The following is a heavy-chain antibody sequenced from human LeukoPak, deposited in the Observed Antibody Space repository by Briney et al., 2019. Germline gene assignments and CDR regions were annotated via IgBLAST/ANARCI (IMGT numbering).Heavy chain of an antibody. CDR1: GYTFSSYY. CDR2: IDPSGGAT. V-gene: IGHV1-46*01. CDR3: ARGGWEGNYFDY. J-gene: IGHJ4*02. Sequence: ASVNVSCTASGYTFSSYYLHWVRQAPGQGLEWMGIIDPSGGATSYAQKFQGRVTMTRDTSTSTVYMELSSLRSEDTAVYYCARGGWEGNYFDYWGQGTLVTVSS. D-gene: IGHD1-26*01.